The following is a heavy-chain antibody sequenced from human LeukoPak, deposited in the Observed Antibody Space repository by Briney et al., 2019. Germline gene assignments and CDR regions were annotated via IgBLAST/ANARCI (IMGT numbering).Heavy chain of an antibody. CDR1: GYTLTELS. CDR2: FDPEDGET. J-gene: IGHJ5*02. V-gene: IGHV1-24*01. CDR3: ARKVGSSITIFGVVIQYNWFDP. D-gene: IGHD3-3*01. Sequence: ASVTVSCKVSGYTLTELSMHWVRQAPGKGLEWMGGFDPEDGETIYAQKFQGRVTMTEDTSTDTAYMELSSLRSEDTAVYYCARKVGSSITIFGVVIQYNWFDPWGQGTLVTVSS.